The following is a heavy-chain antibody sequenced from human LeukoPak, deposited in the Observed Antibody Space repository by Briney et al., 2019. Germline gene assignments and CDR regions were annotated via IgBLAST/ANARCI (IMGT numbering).Heavy chain of an antibody. CDR3: AKEFKDIVLMVYAIHYYYYMDV. Sequence: GGSLRLSCAVSGFTFSDYYMSWIRQAPGKGLEWVSYISSSGSTTYYADSVKGRFTISGDNSKNTLYLQMNSLRAEDTAVYYCAKEFKDIVLMVYAIHYYYYMDVWGKGTTVTVSS. CDR1: GFTFSDYY. D-gene: IGHD2-8*01. V-gene: IGHV3-11*04. CDR2: ISSSGSTT. J-gene: IGHJ6*03.